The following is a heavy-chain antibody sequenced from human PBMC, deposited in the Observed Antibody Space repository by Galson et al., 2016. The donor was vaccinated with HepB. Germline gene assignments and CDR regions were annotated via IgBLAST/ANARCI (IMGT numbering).Heavy chain of an antibody. J-gene: IGHJ4*02. Sequence: CAISGDSVSSYSGAWDWLRQSPSRGLEWLGRTYYRSRSYNDYAGSVKGRITIEADTSKNLFSLQLTSVTVADTAVYYCARDRGSGRHFFDSWGQGTLVSVSS. D-gene: IGHD3-10*01. CDR1: GDSVSSYSGA. CDR3: ARDRGSGRHFFDS. CDR2: TYYRSRSYN. V-gene: IGHV6-1*01.